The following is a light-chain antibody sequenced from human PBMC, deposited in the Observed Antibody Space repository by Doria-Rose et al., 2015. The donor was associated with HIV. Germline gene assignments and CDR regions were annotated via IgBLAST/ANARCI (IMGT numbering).Light chain of an antibody. CDR1: QSLLYTSKNY. Sequence: DIRVAQSPESLGMSLGERATLNCKSNQSLLYTSKNYLAWYQQKPGQPPKLLIYWASTRQSVVPARFSGSGSGTDFTLTISSLEAEDVAVYYYQQYYGTPSFGPGTTVDIK. V-gene: IGKV4-1*01. CDR2: WAS. CDR3: QQYYGTPS. J-gene: IGKJ3*01.